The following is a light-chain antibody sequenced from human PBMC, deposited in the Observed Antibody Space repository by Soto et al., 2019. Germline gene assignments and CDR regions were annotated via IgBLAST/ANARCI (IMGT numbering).Light chain of an antibody. Sequence: VMTQSRGTVSLSRGARATLSCRSSERLSSAYLGWYQQKPGQAPRLLIYGTSSRATGIPDRFSVSGSGTDFTLTISRLEPEEFALYYCQEYGGLPITVGVGTRLEI. CDR2: GTS. J-gene: IGKJ5*01. CDR3: QEYGGLPIT. CDR1: ERLSSAY. V-gene: IGKV3-20*01.